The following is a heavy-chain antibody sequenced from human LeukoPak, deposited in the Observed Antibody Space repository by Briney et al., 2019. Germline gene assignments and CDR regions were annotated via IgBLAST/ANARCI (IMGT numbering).Heavy chain of an antibody. CDR3: ARASKRFGEYSGNWFDP. D-gene: IGHD3-10*01. J-gene: IGHJ5*02. CDR1: GGSISSYY. V-gene: IGHV4-59*01. Sequence: KPSETLSLTCTVSGGSISSYYWSWIRQPPGKGLGWIGYIYYSGSTNYNPSLKSRVTISVDTSRNQFSLKLSSVTAADTAVYYCARASKRFGEYSGNWFDPWGQGTLVTVSS. CDR2: IYYSGST.